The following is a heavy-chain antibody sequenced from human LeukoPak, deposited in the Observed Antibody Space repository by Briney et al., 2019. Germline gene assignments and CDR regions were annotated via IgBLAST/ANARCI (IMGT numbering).Heavy chain of an antibody. D-gene: IGHD3-10*01. V-gene: IGHV3-23*01. J-gene: IGHJ4*02. CDR3: AKKRGGNNPYDY. CDR2: ISGDGTDL. CDR1: GFTLTSYA. Sequence: GGSLRLSCAASGFTLTSYAMSWVRQAPGKGLEWVSVISGDGTDLDYADSVKGRFTISRDTSKSMVFLQMNSLRVEDTAVYYCAKKRGGNNPYDYWGQGTWSPSPQ.